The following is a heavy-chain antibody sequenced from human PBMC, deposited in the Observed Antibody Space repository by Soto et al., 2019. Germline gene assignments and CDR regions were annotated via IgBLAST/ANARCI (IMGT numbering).Heavy chain of an antibody. CDR3: ARGSWDYDFWSGYYGGGNFDY. CDR1: GGSISSYY. J-gene: IGHJ4*02. V-gene: IGHV4-59*01. Sequence: SETLSLTCTVSGGSISSYYWSWIRQPPGKGLEWIGYIYYSGSTNYNPSLKSRVTISVDTSKNQFSLKLSSVTAADTAVYYCARGSWDYDFWSGYYGGGNFDYWGQGTLVTVSS. CDR2: IYYSGST. D-gene: IGHD3-3*01.